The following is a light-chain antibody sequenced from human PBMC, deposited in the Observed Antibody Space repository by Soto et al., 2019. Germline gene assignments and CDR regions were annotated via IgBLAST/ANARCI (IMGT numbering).Light chain of an antibody. CDR2: DVS. CDR1: SSDVGTYKY. Sequence: QSALTQPASVSGSPGQSITISCTGTSSDVGTYKYVSWYQQYPGKAPKLIIYDVSLRPSGASNRFSGSKSGNTASLTISGLQAEDEADYYCNSFTSSQTGVFGTGTKVTVL. CDR3: NSFTSSQTGV. V-gene: IGLV2-14*01. J-gene: IGLJ1*01.